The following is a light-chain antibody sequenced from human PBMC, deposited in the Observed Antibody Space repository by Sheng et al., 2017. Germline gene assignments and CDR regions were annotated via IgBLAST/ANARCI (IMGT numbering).Light chain of an antibody. CDR1: ESMSYW. V-gene: IGKV1-5*03. J-gene: IGKJ2*01. CDR3: QQYQSYPHT. Sequence: DIQMTQSPSTLSASVGDRVTITCRASESMSYWLAWYQQKPGKAPKLLIYKASALESGVPSRFSGSRSRTEFTLTISSLQPDDFATYYCQQYQSYPHTFGQGTKLEI. CDR2: KAS.